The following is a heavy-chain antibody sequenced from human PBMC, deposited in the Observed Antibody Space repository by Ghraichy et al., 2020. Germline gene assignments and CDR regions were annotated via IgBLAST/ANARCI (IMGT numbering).Heavy chain of an antibody. Sequence: GGSLRLSCAASGFTFSSYWMSWVRQAPGKGLEWLANIKQDRSEKYYVDSVKGRFTISRDNAKNSLYLQMNSLRAEDTAVYYCARVGLSGYYYYYYGMDVWGQGTTVTVSS. D-gene: IGHD3-22*01. J-gene: IGHJ6*02. CDR2: IKQDRSEK. CDR3: ARVGLSGYYYYYYGMDV. CDR1: GFTFSSYW. V-gene: IGHV3-7*01.